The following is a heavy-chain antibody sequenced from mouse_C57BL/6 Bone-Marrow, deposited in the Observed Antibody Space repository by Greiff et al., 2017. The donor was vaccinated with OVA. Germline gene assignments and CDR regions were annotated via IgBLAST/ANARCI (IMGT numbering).Heavy chain of an antibody. D-gene: IGHD1-1*01. CDR2: IDPANGNT. V-gene: IGHV14-3*01. CDR3: ASRAAVDPQARDY. CDR1: GFTIKNTY. J-gene: IGHJ4*01. Sequence: VQLQQSVAELVRPGASVKLSCTASGFTIKNTYMHWVKQRPEQGLEWIGRIDPANGNTKYAPKFQGKATITADTPSNTAYLQLSSLTSENTGIYTCASRAAVDPQARDYWGQGTSVTVSS.